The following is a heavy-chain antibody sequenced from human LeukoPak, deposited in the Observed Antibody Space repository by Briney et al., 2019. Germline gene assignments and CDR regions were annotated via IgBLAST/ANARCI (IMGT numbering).Heavy chain of an antibody. D-gene: IGHD1-14*01. CDR1: GGTFSSYA. J-gene: IGHJ5*02. CDR3: ARVSSPLQYNWFDP. Sequence: ASVKVSCKASGGTFSSYAISWVRQAPGQGLEWMGRINPNSGDTNHAQKFQGRVTMTRDTSISTAYMELSRLRSDDAAVYYCARVSSPLQYNWFDPWGQGTLVTVSS. CDR2: INPNSGDT. V-gene: IGHV1-2*06.